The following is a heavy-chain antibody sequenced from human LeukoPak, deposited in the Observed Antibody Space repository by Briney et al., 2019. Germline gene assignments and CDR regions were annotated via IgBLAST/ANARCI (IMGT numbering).Heavy chain of an antibody. CDR1: GGSISSSSYY. CDR2: IYYSGST. D-gene: IGHD6-13*01. CDR3: ARSYFSSRPSPLQH. Sequence: SETLSLTCIVSGGSISSSSYYWGWIRQPPGKGLEWIGSIYYSGSTYYNPSLKSRVTISVDTSKNQFSLKLSSVTAADTAVYYCARSYFSSRPSPLQHWGQGTLVTVSS. V-gene: IGHV4-39*01. J-gene: IGHJ1*01.